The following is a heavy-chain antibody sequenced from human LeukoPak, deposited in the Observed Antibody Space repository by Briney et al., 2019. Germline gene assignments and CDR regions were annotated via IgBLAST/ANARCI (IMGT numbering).Heavy chain of an antibody. J-gene: IGHJ4*02. D-gene: IGHD3-10*01. Sequence: PSETLSLTCTVSGDSISSYYWSWIRQPPGKGLEWIGYTYYSGSTNYNPSLKSRVTISVDTSKNQFSLKLRSVTAADTAVYYCARGSYYGGLDYWGQGTLVTVSS. CDR1: GDSISSYY. V-gene: IGHV4-59*01. CDR2: TYYSGST. CDR3: ARGSYYGGLDY.